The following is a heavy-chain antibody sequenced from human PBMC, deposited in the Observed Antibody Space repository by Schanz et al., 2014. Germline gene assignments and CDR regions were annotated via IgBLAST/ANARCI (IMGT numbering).Heavy chain of an antibody. CDR3: ATGPHIVVAFDY. D-gene: IGHD2-21*01. Sequence: VQLVESGAEVKKPGASVKVSCKVSGSIFSKLLMHWVRQGPAKGLEWMGGFDPKKGEAIYAQKFQGRVTMTEDTSTGTAYMELRSLTSEDTAVYYCATGPHIVVAFDYWGQGIPVTVSS. CDR1: GSIFSKLL. J-gene: IGHJ4*02. V-gene: IGHV1-24*01. CDR2: FDPKKGEA.